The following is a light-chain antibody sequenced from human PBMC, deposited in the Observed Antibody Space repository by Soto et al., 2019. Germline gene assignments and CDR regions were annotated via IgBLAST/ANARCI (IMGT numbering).Light chain of an antibody. V-gene: IGKV3-20*01. Sequence: EIVLTQSPGTLSLSPGERATLSCRASQSVSSSYLAWYQQKPGQAPRLLIYGASTRATGIPARFSGSGSGTEFTLTISSLQPEDVATYYCQKYNSAPQTFGQGTKVDI. J-gene: IGKJ1*01. CDR2: GAS. CDR3: QKYNSAPQT. CDR1: QSVSSSY.